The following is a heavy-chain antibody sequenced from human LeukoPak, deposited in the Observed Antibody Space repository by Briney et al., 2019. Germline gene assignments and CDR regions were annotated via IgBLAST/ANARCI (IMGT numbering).Heavy chain of an antibody. V-gene: IGHV4-4*02. CDR3: TRSVPGTGHFDY. J-gene: IGHJ4*02. Sequence: SGTLSLTCAVSGGSMSSRNWWSWVRQPPGKGLEWIGEISHSGSTRYNPSLKSRVTISVDKSKNQFSLKLSSVTAADTAVYYCTRSVPGTGHFDYWGQGTLVTVSS. CDR2: ISHSGST. CDR1: GGSMSSRNW. D-gene: IGHD6-13*01.